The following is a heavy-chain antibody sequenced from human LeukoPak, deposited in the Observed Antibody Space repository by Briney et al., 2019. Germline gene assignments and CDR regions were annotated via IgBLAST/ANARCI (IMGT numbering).Heavy chain of an antibody. Sequence: PGGSLRLSCAASGFTVINNYMTWVRQAPGKGLEWVSVIYSGGTTHYADSVKGRFTISRDNSKNTLSLQMNSLRVDDTAVDYCSTSPGWGVCGKGTTVTVSS. V-gene: IGHV3-53*01. CDR3: STSPGWGV. CDR1: GFTVINNY. CDR2: IYSGGTT. D-gene: IGHD3-16*01. J-gene: IGHJ6*04.